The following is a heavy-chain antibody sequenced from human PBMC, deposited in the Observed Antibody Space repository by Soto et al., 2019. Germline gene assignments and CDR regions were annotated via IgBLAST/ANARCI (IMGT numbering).Heavy chain of an antibody. J-gene: IGHJ4*02. D-gene: IGHD4-17*01. CDR2: IDWDDDK. Sequence: SGPTLVNPTQTLTLTCTFSGFSLSTSGMCVSWIRQPPGKALEWLARIDWDDDKYYSTSLKTRLTISKDTSKNQVVLTMTNMDPMDTATYYCARSYYGDYCFDYWGQGTLVTVSS. V-gene: IGHV2-70*11. CDR1: GFSLSTSGMC. CDR3: ARSYYGDYCFDY.